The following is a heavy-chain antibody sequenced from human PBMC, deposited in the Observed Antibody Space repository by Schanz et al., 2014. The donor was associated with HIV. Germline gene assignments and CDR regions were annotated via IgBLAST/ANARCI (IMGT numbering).Heavy chain of an antibody. J-gene: IGHJ4*02. V-gene: IGHV1-69*01. CDR1: GGTFSIYA. CDR2: IIHIFGTT. D-gene: IGHD2-15*01. CDR3: ARGRFCSGGSCYHDY. Sequence: QVQLVQSGAEVKKPGSSVTVSCKASGGTFSIYAISWVRQAPGQGLEWMGGIIHIFGTTNYAPKFQGRVTINVDESTSTAYMELSSLRSEDTAVYYCARGRFCSGGSCYHDYWGQGTLVTVSS.